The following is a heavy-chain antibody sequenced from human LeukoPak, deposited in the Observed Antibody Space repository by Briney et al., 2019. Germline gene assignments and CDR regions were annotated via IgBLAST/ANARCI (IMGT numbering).Heavy chain of an antibody. J-gene: IGHJ5*02. CDR3: AGLVVTATTYNWFDP. Sequence: GGSLRLSCAASGFTFSSYAMHWVRQAPGKGLEWVAVISYDGSNKYYADSVKGRFTISRDNSKNTLYLQMNSLRAEDTAVYYCAGLVVTATTYNWFDPWGQGTMVTVSS. CDR1: GFTFSSYA. D-gene: IGHD2-21*02. V-gene: IGHV3-30-3*01. CDR2: ISYDGSNK.